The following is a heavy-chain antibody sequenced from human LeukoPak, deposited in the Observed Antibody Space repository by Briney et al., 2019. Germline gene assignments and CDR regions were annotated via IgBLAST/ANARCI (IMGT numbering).Heavy chain of an antibody. CDR2: INHSGST. CDR3: ARICSGYYFDY. CDR1: GGSFSGYY. D-gene: IGHD6-19*01. J-gene: IGHJ4*02. Sequence: PSETLSLTCAVYGGSFSGYYWSWIRQPPGKGLEWIGEINHSGSTNYNPSLKSRVTISVDTSKNQFSLKLSSVTAADTAVYYCARICSGYYFDYWGQGTLVTVSS. V-gene: IGHV4-34*01.